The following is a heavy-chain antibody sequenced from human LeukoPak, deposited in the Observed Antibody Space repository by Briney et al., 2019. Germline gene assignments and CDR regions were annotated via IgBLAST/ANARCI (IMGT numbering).Heavy chain of an antibody. J-gene: IGHJ4*02. V-gene: IGHV3-74*01. CDR2: INSDGSST. Sequence: GGSLRLSCVASGFTFSRYWMHWVRQAPGKGLVWVSRINSDGSSTSYADSVKGRFTISRDNAKNTLYLQMNSLRAEDTAVYYCARDRDYHTTLLSYWGQGTLVTVSS. CDR1: GFTFSRYW. CDR3: ARDRDYHTTLLSY. D-gene: IGHD4-11*01.